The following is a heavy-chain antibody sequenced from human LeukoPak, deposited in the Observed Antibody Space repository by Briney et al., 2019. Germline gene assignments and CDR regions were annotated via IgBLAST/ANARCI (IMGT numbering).Heavy chain of an antibody. D-gene: IGHD5-12*01. CDR3: ARTGDIVATGYMDV. CDR1: GYTFTSYG. J-gene: IGHJ6*03. Sequence: GASVKVSCKASGYTFTSYGISWVRQAPGQGLEWMGWISAYNGNANYAQKLQGRVTMTTDTSTSTAYMELRSLRSDDTAVYYCARTGDIVATGYMDVWGKGTTVTVSS. CDR2: ISAYNGNA. V-gene: IGHV1-18*01.